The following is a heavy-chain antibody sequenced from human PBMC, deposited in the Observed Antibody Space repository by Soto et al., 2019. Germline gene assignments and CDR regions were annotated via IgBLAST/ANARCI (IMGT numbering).Heavy chain of an antibody. V-gene: IGHV1-69*01. J-gene: IGHJ3*02. Sequence: QVQLVQSGAEVKKPGSSVKVSCKASGGTFSSYAISWVRQAPGQGLEWMGGIIPIFGTANYAQKFQGRVPITADESTSTAYMELSSLRSEDTAVYYCATGPRYDYVWGSYRPDGGDDAFDIWGQGTMVTVSS. CDR3: ATGPRYDYVWGSYRPDGGDDAFDI. D-gene: IGHD3-16*02. CDR2: IIPIFGTA. CDR1: GGTFSSYA.